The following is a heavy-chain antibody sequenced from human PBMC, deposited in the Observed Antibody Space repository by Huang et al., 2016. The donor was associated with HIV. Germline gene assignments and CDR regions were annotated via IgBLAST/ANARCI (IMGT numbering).Heavy chain of an antibody. CDR2: IHHSGST. V-gene: IGHV4-34*01. Sequence: QVQLQQWGAGLLKPSETLSLTCAVSGGSFSGYYWSLIRQPPGKGLEWIGQIHHSGSTDYKPSLKNRVTMSVDTSKNQFSLRLNSVSAADTAVYFCARPKLGAHDSFDVWGQGTMVTVSS. D-gene: IGHD1-26*01. J-gene: IGHJ3*01. CDR3: ARPKLGAHDSFDV. CDR1: GGSFSGYY.